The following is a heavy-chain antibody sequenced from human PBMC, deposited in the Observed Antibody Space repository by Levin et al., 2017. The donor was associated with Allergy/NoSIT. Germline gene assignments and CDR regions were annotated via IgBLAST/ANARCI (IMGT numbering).Heavy chain of an antibody. D-gene: IGHD1-26*01. CDR2: VSVANGHP. V-gene: IGHV1-3*01. CDR1: GYTFADFP. J-gene: IGHJ6*03. CDR3: VREGTVMLTPTRRRGYYHMDV. Sequence: GASVKVSCRSSGYTFADFPIHWVRQAPGQRLEWMGWVSVANGHPEYSPNFQGRLTITTDTSASTAYMELSSLTSEDTAVYYCVREGTVMLTPTRRRGYYHMDVWGKGTTVTVTS.